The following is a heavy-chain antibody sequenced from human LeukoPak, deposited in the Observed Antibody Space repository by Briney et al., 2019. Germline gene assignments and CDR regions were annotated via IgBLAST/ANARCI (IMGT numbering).Heavy chain of an antibody. CDR1: GGSISSGSYY. CDR3: ARAEPRDGYNYFFDY. Sequence: PSETLSLTCTVSGGSISSGSYYWSWIRQPAGKGLEWIGRIYTSGSTNYNPSLKSRVTISVDTSKNQFSLKLSSVTAADTAVYYCARAEPRDGYNYFFDYWGQGTLVTVSS. D-gene: IGHD5-24*01. V-gene: IGHV4-61*02. CDR2: IYTSGST. J-gene: IGHJ4*02.